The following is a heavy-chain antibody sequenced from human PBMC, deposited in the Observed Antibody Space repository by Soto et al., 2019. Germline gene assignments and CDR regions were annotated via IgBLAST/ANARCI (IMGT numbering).Heavy chain of an antibody. D-gene: IGHD1-26*01. CDR2: IYYSGST. Sequence: SETLSLTCTVSGGAIRSYYWSWIRQPPGKGLEWIGYIYYSGSTNYDPSLKSRVTISVDTSKNQFSLRLSSVTAADTAVYYCARRWGPTFDFWGQGTLVTVSS. CDR3: ARRWGPTFDF. CDR1: GGAIRSYY. J-gene: IGHJ4*02. V-gene: IGHV4-59*01.